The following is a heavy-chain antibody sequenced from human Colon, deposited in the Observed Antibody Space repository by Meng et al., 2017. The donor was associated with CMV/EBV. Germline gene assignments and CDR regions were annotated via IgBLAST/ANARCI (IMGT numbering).Heavy chain of an antibody. CDR2: IKSKTDGGTT. J-gene: IGHJ4*02. Sequence: GGSLRLSCAASGFTFSNAWMSWVRQAPGKGLEWVGRIKSKTDGGTTDYAAPVKGRFTISRDDSKNTLYLQMNSLKTEDTAVYYCFAYGSGSQWESFDYWGQGTLVTVSS. D-gene: IGHD3-10*01. V-gene: IGHV3-15*01. CDR3: FAYGSGSQWESFDY. CDR1: GFTFSNAW.